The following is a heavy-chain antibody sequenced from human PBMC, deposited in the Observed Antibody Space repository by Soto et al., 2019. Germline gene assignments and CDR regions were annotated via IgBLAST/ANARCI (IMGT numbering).Heavy chain of an antibody. V-gene: IGHV1-3*01. CDR2: INVANGNT. J-gene: IGHJ4*02. CDR1: GYDFSSYP. D-gene: IGHD3-10*01. CDR3: ARRGLPSTMGGAGWAYLDH. Sequence: QVQLVQSGAEVKKPGASVKVSCKASGYDFSSYPINWVRQAPGQRPEWVGWINVANGNTQYSRKVQDRVTITRDTSATTVYMLLSSLRSEDTAVYFCARRGLPSTMGGAGWAYLDHWGQGTLVTVSS.